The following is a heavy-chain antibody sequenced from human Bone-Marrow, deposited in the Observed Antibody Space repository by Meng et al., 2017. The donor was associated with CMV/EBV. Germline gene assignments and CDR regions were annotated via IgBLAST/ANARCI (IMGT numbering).Heavy chain of an antibody. CDR2: ISSSSSTI. D-gene: IGHD1-14*01. V-gene: IGHV3-48*04. CDR3: ARDGIPSRDDAFDI. CDR1: GFTFSSYW. Sequence: GESLKISCAASGFTFSSYWMSWVRQAPGKGLEWVSYISSSSSTIYYADSVKGRFTISRDNAKNSLYLQMNSLRAEDTAVYYCARDGIPSRDDAFDIWGQGTMVTVSS. J-gene: IGHJ3*02.